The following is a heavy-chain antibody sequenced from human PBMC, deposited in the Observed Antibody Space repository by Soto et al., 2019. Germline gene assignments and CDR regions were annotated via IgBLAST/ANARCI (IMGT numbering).Heavy chain of an antibody. J-gene: IGHJ4*02. Sequence: ESLSLTCAVHVGSFSGYYWSWIRQPPGKGLEWIGEINHSGSTNYNPSLKSRVTISVDTSKNQFSLKLSSVTAADTAVYYCASRITVFGVVIPYWGQGTLVTVSS. CDR3: ASRITVFGVVIPY. CDR2: INHSGST. D-gene: IGHD3-3*01. V-gene: IGHV4-34*01. CDR1: VGSFSGYY.